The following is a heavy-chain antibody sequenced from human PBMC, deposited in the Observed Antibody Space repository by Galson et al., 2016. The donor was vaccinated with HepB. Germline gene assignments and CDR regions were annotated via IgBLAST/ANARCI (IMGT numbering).Heavy chain of an antibody. CDR2: FDAEEGEI. V-gene: IGHV1-24*01. CDR1: GHTLTELS. J-gene: IGHJ3*01. D-gene: IGHD6-13*01. Sequence: SVKVSCKVSGHTLTELSLHWVRQAPGKELEWMGGFDAEEGEIIYSQNFQARVTMTEDTSTDTAYMEVSSLRSDDAAVYYCATDESSSLGDVFDVWGQGTMVIVSS. CDR3: ATDESSSLGDVFDV.